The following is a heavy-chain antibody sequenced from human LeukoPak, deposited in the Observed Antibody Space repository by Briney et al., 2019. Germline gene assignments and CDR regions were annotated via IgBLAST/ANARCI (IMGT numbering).Heavy chain of an antibody. CDR3: AKEKNPPMVRRVLPGDYGMDV. D-gene: IGHD5-18*01. CDR2: IKQDGSEK. J-gene: IGHJ6*02. Sequence: GGSLRLSCAASGFTFSSYWMSWVRQAPGKGLEWVANIKQDGSEKYYVDSVKGRFTISRDNAKNSLYLQMNSLRAEDTAVYYCAKEKNPPMVRRVLPGDYGMDVWGQGTTVTVSS. V-gene: IGHV3-7*01. CDR1: GFTFSSYW.